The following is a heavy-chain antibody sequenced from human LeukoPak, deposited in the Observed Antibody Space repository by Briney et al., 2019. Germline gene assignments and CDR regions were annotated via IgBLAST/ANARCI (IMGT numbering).Heavy chain of an antibody. CDR1: GGTYISYA. V-gene: IGHV1-69*01. D-gene: IGHD3-10*01. J-gene: IGHJ5*02. CDR3: ASKRNMVRGVISWFDP. CDR2: IIPIFGTA. Sequence: SVKVSCKASGGTYISYAISWVRPAPGKELDWMGGIIPIFGTANYAQKFQGRVTITADESTSTAYMELSSLRSEDTAVYYCASKRNMVRGVISWFDPWGQGTLVTVSS.